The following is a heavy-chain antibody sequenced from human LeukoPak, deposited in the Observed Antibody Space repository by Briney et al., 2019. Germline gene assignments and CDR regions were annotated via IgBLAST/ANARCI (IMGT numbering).Heavy chain of an antibody. CDR1: GFTFSSYA. J-gene: IGHJ4*02. V-gene: IGHV3-23*01. CDR2: ISGSGGST. D-gene: IGHD3-22*01. Sequence: QSGGSLRLSCAASGFTFSSYAMSWVRQAPGKGLEWVSAISGSGGSTYYADSVKGRFTISRDNSKNTLYLQMNSLRAEDTAVYYCANDLVDSSGYYTQFGYWGQGTLVTVSS. CDR3: ANDLVDSSGYYTQFGY.